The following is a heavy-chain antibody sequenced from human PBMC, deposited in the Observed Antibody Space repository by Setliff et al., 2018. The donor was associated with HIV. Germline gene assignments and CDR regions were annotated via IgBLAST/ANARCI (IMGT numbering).Heavy chain of an antibody. Sequence: ASVKVSCKASGYTFTNYYIHWVRQAPGQGLEWMGWINPNSGATNYAHIFQGRVTMTRDTSISTAYMELSRLRSDDTAVYYCARDSSTWHFDYWGQGTLVTVSS. CDR3: ARDSSTWHFDY. J-gene: IGHJ4*02. D-gene: IGHD6-13*01. CDR1: GYTFTNYY. CDR2: INPNSGAT. V-gene: IGHV1-2*02.